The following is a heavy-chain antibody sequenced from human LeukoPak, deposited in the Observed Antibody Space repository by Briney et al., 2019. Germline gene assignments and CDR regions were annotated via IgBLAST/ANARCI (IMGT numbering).Heavy chain of an antibody. Sequence: GGSLRLSCAASGFTFSSYSMNWVRQAPGKGLEWVSYISSSGSTIYYADSVKGRFTISRDNAKNSPYLQMNSLRAEDTAVYYCARDLRLTHRKAYYYDSSGCDYWGQGTLVTVSS. CDR1: GFTFSSYS. CDR2: ISSSGSTI. V-gene: IGHV3-48*04. CDR3: ARDLRLTHRKAYYYDSSGCDY. J-gene: IGHJ4*02. D-gene: IGHD3-22*01.